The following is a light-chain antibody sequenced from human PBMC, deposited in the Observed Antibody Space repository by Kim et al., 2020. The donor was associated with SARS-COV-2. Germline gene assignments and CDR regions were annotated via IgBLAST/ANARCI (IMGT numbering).Light chain of an antibody. CDR2: CAA. J-gene: IGKJ4*02. CDR1: QRGGGS. Sequence: PGERSAPSSCASQRGGGSSAGYQQKPGRAPPLLIFCAASRAATIPARMSGSGGGTEVSLTTSSLLSPEFAVFYCRQQNNCRPLTFGRGTKVEIK. CDR3: RQQNNCRPLT. V-gene: IGKV3-15*01.